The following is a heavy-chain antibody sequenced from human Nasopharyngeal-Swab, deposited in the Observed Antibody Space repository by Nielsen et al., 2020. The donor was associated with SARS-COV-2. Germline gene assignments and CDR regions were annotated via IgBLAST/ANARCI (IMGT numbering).Heavy chain of an antibody. V-gene: IGHV1-3*01. Sequence: ASVKVSCKASGYTFTSYAMHWVRQAPAQRLEWMGWINASNGNTKYSQKFQGRVTITRDTSASTAYMELSSLRSEDTAVYYCSRVRHEYDYGDYDWFDPWGQGTLVTVSS. CDR1: GYTFTSYA. J-gene: IGHJ5*02. D-gene: IGHD4-17*01. CDR3: SRVRHEYDYGDYDWFDP. CDR2: INASNGNT.